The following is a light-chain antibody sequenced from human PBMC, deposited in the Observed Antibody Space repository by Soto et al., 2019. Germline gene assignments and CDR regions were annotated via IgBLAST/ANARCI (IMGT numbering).Light chain of an antibody. Sequence: EIVMTQSPATLSVSPGERATLSCRASQSVSSHLAWYQQRPGQAPRLLIYAASTRATGIPARFSGSGSGTEFTLTISRLETEDFAVFYCQQYGTSEIIFGQGTRLQIK. V-gene: IGKV3-15*01. CDR2: AAS. CDR1: QSVSSH. J-gene: IGKJ5*01. CDR3: QQYGTSEII.